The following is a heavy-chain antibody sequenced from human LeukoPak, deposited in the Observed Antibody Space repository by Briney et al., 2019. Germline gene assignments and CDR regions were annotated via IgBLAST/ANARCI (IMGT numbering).Heavy chain of an antibody. Sequence: GGSLRLSCEASGFTFSNYDMIWVRQAPGKGLEWVSIISGSGGSTYYGDSVKGRFTISRDNSKNTLYLQMNSLRAEDTAVYYCAKIPYSSGWVQNWFDPWGQGTLVTVSS. CDR2: ISGSGGST. J-gene: IGHJ5*02. V-gene: IGHV3-23*01. CDR1: GFTFSNYD. D-gene: IGHD6-19*01. CDR3: AKIPYSSGWVQNWFDP.